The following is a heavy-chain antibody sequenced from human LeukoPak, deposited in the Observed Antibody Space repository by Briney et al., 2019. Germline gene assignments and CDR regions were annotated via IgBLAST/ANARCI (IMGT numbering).Heavy chain of an antibody. CDR3: ARHHWRSAYIDY. Sequence: SETLSLTCTVSVGSSSNYYWSWLRQSSGKGLEWIGYIHYSGTTNYNPSLSSRVTISVDTSKNQFSLKVSSVTAADAAVYHCARHHWRSAYIDYLGQGTLVTVSS. CDR2: IHYSGTT. V-gene: IGHV4-59*08. D-gene: IGHD1-1*01. J-gene: IGHJ4*02. CDR1: VGSSSNYY.